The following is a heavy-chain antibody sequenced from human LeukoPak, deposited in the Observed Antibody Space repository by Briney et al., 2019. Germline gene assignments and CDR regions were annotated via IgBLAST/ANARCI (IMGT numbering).Heavy chain of an antibody. CDR2: ISYDGSNK. V-gene: IGHV3-30*18. D-gene: IGHD1-26*01. J-gene: IGHJ4*02. Sequence: GRSLRLSCAASGFTFSSYGMHWVRQAPGKGLEWVAVISYDGSNKYYADSVKGRFTISRDNSQNTLYLQMNSLRAEDTAVYYCAQDVKVGAHYFDYWGQGTLVTVSS. CDR1: GFTFSSYG. CDR3: AQDVKVGAHYFDY.